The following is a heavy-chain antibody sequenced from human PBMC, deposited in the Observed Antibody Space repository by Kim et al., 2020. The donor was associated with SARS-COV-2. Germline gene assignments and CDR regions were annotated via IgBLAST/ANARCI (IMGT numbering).Heavy chain of an antibody. CDR1: GYIFTGFY. V-gene: IGHV1-2*02. CDR3: TTAHYMDV. Sequence: ASVKVSCKASGYIFTGFYIHWVRQAPGQGLEWMGWIIPTSGATYFAEKFQGRVTMTRDTSISTVYMEVSTLESDDTAVYYCTTAHYMDVWGQGTTVTVSS. J-gene: IGHJ6*02. CDR2: IIPTSGAT.